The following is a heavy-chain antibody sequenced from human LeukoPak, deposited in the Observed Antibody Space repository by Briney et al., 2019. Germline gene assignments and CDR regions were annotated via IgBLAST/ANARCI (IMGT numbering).Heavy chain of an antibody. J-gene: IGHJ4*02. CDR2: IWYNGSNK. Sequence: GRSLRLSCAASGFTFSSYGMHWVRQAPDKGLEWVAVIWYNGSNKYYADSVKGRFTISRDNSKNTLYLQMDSLRAEDTAEYYCARDLYCSSTSCRARGFDYWGQGTLVTVSS. CDR3: ARDLYCSSTSCRARGFDY. CDR1: GFTFSSYG. V-gene: IGHV3-33*01. D-gene: IGHD2-2*01.